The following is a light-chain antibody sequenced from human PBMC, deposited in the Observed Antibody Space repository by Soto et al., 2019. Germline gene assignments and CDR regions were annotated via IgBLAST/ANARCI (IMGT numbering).Light chain of an antibody. Sequence: EIVMTQSPATLSVSPGERVTLSCRASQSVSSNLAWYRQKRGQAPRLLIYDASTRATGIPARFTGSGSGTEFTLTISSLQSEDFALFYSQQYKNWPRTFGQGTKVDIK. CDR2: DAS. V-gene: IGKV3-15*01. J-gene: IGKJ1*01. CDR1: QSVSSN. CDR3: QQYKNWPRT.